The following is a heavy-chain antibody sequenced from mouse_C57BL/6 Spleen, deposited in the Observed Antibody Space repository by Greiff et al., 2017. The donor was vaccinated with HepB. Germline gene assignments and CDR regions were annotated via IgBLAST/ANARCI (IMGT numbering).Heavy chain of an antibody. D-gene: IGHD1-1*01. V-gene: IGHV1-22*01. CDR2: INPNNGGT. CDR1: GYTFTDYN. J-gene: IGHJ3*01. CDR3: AREVGYYYGSSPAWFAY. Sequence: DVQLQESGPELVKPGASVKMSCKASGYTFTDYNMHWVKQSHGKSLEWIGYINPNNGGTSYNQKFKGKATLTVNKSSSTAYMELRSLTSEDSAVYYCAREVGYYYGSSPAWFAYWGQGTLVTVSA.